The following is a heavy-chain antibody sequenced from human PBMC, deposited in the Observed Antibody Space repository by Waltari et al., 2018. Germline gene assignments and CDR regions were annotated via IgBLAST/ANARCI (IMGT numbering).Heavy chain of an antibody. CDR3: ARFSHYYDSSGYNEYFQH. Sequence: QLQLQESGPGLVKPSETLSLTCTVSGGSISSSSYYWGWIRQPPGQGLEWIGSIYYSGSTYYNPSLKSRVTISVDTSKNQFSLKLSSVTAADTAVYYCARFSHYYDSSGYNEYFQHWGQGTLVTVSS. CDR2: IYYSGST. J-gene: IGHJ1*01. V-gene: IGHV4-39*01. CDR1: GGSISSSSYY. D-gene: IGHD3-22*01.